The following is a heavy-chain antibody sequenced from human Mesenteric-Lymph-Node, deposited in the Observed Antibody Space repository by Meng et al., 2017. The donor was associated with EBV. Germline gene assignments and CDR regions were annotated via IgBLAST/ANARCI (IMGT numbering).Heavy chain of an antibody. Sequence: QITLKESGPTLVKATQTLTLTCTFSGFSLSTGGVGVGWIRQPPGKALEWLALIDWDDDKRYSPSLKSRLTITQDTSKNQVVLTMTNMDPVDTATYYCTHTVLGYCSGGNCFLFDFWGQGPLVTVSS. D-gene: IGHD2-15*01. CDR2: IDWDDDK. CDR1: GFSLSTGGVG. CDR3: THTVLGYCSGGNCFLFDF. V-gene: IGHV2-5*02. J-gene: IGHJ4*02.